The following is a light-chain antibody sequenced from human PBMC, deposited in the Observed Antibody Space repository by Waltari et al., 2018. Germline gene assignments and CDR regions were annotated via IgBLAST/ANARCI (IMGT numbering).Light chain of an antibody. V-gene: IGLV6-57*04. CDR3: QSYDTSNWV. CDR2: EDD. Sequence: NFMLTQPHSVSESPVKTVTISCTRSSGSIASNFVQWYQQRPGSAPTTVIYEDDQRPSGGPDRFSGSIDSSSNSASLTISGLETEDEADYYCQSYDTSNWVFGGGTKLTVL. J-gene: IGLJ3*02. CDR1: SGSIASNF.